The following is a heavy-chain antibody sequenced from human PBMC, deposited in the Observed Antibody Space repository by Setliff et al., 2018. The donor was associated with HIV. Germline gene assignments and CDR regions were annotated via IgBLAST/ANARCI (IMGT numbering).Heavy chain of an antibody. V-gene: IGHV4-39*07. CDR3: ARDPYPERGAFDI. CDR2: IYYSGST. J-gene: IGHJ3*02. CDR1: GASTSSNTYS. Sequence: SETLSLTCTVSGASTSSNTYSWVWIRQPPGKGLEWIGSIYYSGSTYYNPSLKSRVTISGDTSKNQFSLELTSVTAADTAVYYCARDPYPERGAFDIWGQGTMVTVSS. D-gene: IGHD1-1*01.